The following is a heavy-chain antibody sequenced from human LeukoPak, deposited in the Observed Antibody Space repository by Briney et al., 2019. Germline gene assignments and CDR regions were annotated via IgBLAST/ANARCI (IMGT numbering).Heavy chain of an antibody. CDR3: AKDIGRVDTASTYMDV. CDR1: GFTFSSSD. Sequence: PGGSLRLSCAASGFTFSSSDMHWVRQVIGKGLEWVSAIGTVGDTFYSDSVKGRFTISRDNAKNSLYLQLNSLRVEDTALYYCAKDIGRVDTASTYMDVWGKGTTVTISS. CDR2: IGTVGDT. J-gene: IGHJ6*03. D-gene: IGHD5-18*01. V-gene: IGHV3-13*01.